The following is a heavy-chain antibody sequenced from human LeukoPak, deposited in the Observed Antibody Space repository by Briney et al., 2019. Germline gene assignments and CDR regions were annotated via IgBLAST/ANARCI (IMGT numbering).Heavy chain of an antibody. CDR2: IYYSGST. CDR3: ARTNRVTRVDY. V-gene: IGHV4-59*08. Sequence: SETLSLTCTVSGGSISSYYWSWIRQPPGKGLEWIGYIYYSGSTNYNPSLKSRVTISVDTSKNQFSLKLSSVTAADTAVYYCARTNRVTRVDYWGQGTLVTVSS. CDR1: GGSISSYY. D-gene: IGHD5-24*01. J-gene: IGHJ4*02.